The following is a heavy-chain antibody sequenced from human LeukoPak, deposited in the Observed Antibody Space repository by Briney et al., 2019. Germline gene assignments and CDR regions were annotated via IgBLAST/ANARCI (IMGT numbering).Heavy chain of an antibody. V-gene: IGHV2-5*01. J-gene: IGHJ3*02. CDR3: AHRPTQTGTTRAFDI. CDR2: IYLNDGQ. Sequence: SGATLVNPPQTLTLTCTFSGFSLRTRGVGVGWIRQPPGKALEWLDLIYLNDGQRYSPSLKSRLTITKDTSKNQVVLTMTNVDPVDTATYYCAHRPTQTGTTRAFDIWGQGTMVTFSS. CDR1: GFSLRTRGVG. D-gene: IGHD1-7*01.